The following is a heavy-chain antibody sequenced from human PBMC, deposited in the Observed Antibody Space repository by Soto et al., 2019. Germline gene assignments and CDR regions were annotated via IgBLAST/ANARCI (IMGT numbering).Heavy chain of an antibody. J-gene: IGHJ4*02. CDR3: SRGYGAQWPTSDY. Sequence: SETLSLTCAVYGSSLSGYHYTWIRQSPGKGLEWIGEVHHDGGINYNPSLASRVTISADASKNQFSLRLRSATAADTAVYYCSRGYGAQWPTSDYWGQGTLVTVSS. CDR1: GSSLSGYH. V-gene: IGHV4-34*01. CDR2: VHHDGGI. D-gene: IGHD4-17*01.